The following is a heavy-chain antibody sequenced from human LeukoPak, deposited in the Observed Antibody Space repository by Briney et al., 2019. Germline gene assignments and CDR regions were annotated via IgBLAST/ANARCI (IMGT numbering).Heavy chain of an antibody. CDR1: GFTFSSYG. J-gene: IGHJ4*02. D-gene: IGHD6-19*01. CDR2: ISYDGSNK. V-gene: IGHV3-30*18. Sequence: PGGSLRLSCVASGFTFSSYGMHWVRQAPGKGLEWVAVISYDGSNKYYADSVKGRFTISRDNSKNTLYLQMNSLRAEDTAVYYCAKGRGIAVTLDYWGQGTLVTVSS. CDR3: AKGRGIAVTLDY.